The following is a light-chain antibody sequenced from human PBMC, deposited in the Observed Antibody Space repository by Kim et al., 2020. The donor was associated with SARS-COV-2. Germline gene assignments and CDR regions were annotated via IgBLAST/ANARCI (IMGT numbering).Light chain of an antibody. CDR3: QSFDTGPYAVS. CDR1: NSNLGTGHD. J-gene: IGLJ2*01. CDR2: RNT. Sequence: QSVLTQPPSVSGAPGQRVTISCTGSNSNLGTGHDVHWYQQLPGTAPKLLIYRNTNRPSGVPDRFSGSKSGTSASLAITGLRAEDEADYYCQSFDTGPYAVSFGGGTQLTVL. V-gene: IGLV1-40*01.